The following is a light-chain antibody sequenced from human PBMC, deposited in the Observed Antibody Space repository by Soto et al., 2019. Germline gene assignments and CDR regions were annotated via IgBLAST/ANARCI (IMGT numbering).Light chain of an antibody. J-gene: IGLJ3*02. Sequence: QSALTQPRSVSGSPGQSVTISCTGTSTNVGGYNYVSWYQQHPGKAPKLIIYDVSKWPSGVPDRFSGSKSGTTASLTISGLQAEDEADYYCCSYAGSSLLVFGGGTKVTVL. V-gene: IGLV2-11*01. CDR3: CSYAGSSLLV. CDR2: DVS. CDR1: STNVGGYNY.